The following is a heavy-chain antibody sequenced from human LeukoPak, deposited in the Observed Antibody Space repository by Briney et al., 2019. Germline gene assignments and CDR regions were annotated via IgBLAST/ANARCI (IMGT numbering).Heavy chain of an antibody. Sequence: PSQTLSLTCAVSGGSISGGGYSYNWIRQPPGKGLEWIGYIYNSGSTSYNPSLKSRVTMSVDTSMNHFSLRLSFVTAADTAVYYCARGWGPAYCGGDCHRHFDYWGQGALVTVSS. D-gene: IGHD2-21*02. J-gene: IGHJ4*02. CDR2: IYNSGST. CDR1: GGSISGGGYS. CDR3: ARGWGPAYCGGDCHRHFDY. V-gene: IGHV4-30-4*07.